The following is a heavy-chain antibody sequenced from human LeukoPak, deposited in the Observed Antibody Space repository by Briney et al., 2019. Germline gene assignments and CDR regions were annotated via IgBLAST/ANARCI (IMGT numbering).Heavy chain of an antibody. V-gene: IGHV5-10-1*01. J-gene: IGHJ4*02. D-gene: IGHD3-10*01. CDR1: GYSFTSYW. Sequence: GESLKISCKGSGYSFTSYWISWVRQMPGKGLEWMGRIDPSDSYTNYSPSFQGHVTISADKSISTAYLQWSSLKASDTAMYYCARLSYYYGSGSYALGCWGQGTLVTVSS. CDR2: IDPSDSYT. CDR3: ARLSYYYGSGSYALGC.